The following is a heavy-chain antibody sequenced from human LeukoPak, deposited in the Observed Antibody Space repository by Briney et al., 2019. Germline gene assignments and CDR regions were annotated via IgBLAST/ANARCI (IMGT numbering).Heavy chain of an antibody. V-gene: IGHV3-74*01. CDR1: GFTFSSYW. CDR3: ARDKFYSSSYFDY. D-gene: IGHD6-13*01. Sequence: SGGSLRLSCAASGFTFSSYWMHWVRQAPGKGLVWVSRINSDGSSTTYADSVKGRFTISRDNSKNTLYLQMNSLRAEDTAVYYCARDKFYSSSYFDYWGQGTLVTVSS. J-gene: IGHJ4*02. CDR2: INSDGSST.